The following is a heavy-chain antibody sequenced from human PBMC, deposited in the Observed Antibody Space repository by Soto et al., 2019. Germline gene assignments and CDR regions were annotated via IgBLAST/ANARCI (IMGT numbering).Heavy chain of an antibody. Sequence: EVQLLESGGDLVQPGGSLRLSCAASGFTFSAFAMTWVRQPPGQGLEWVSPVIGSGAYTFDEDSVKGRFTISTDNPKVTLYLKMNSLRPEDTAVYYCAKERYYSILAESYYHYGLDVWGQGTPVTVSS. CDR1: GFTFSAFA. J-gene: IGHJ6*02. V-gene: IGHV3-23*01. CDR2: VIGSGAYT. D-gene: IGHD3-9*01. CDR3: AKERYYSILAESYYHYGLDV.